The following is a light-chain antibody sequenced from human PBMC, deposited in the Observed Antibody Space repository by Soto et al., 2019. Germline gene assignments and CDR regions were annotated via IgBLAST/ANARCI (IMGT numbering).Light chain of an antibody. V-gene: IGKV1-39*01. CDR3: QQTYSTLWT. J-gene: IGKJ1*01. CDR1: QSISSY. Sequence: IQMTQSPSSLSASVGDRVTITCRASQSISSYLNWYQQKPGKAPKLLIYAASSLRSGVPSRFSGSGSGTDFTLTISSLQPEDFATYYCQQTYSTLWTFGRWTKVEIK. CDR2: AAS.